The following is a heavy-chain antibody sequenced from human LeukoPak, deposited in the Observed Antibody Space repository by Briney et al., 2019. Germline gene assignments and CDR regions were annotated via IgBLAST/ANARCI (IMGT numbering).Heavy chain of an antibody. Sequence: PSETLSLTCSVSGGSISSYYWSWIRQPPGKGLEYIGYIYYSGSTNYNPSLKSRVTISVDTSKDQFSLNLTSVTAADTAVYYCATLNCISTTCPSRYVMDVWGQGTTVTVSS. V-gene: IGHV4-59*03. J-gene: IGHJ6*02. D-gene: IGHD2-2*01. CDR2: IYYSGST. CDR3: ATLNCISTTCPSRYVMDV. CDR1: GGSISSYY.